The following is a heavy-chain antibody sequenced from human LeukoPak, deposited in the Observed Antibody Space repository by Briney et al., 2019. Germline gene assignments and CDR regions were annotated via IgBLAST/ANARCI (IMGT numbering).Heavy chain of an antibody. CDR3: TVITDYYFVY. J-gene: IGHJ4*02. CDR2: IWYDGSNQ. CDR1: GFTFSNYG. Sequence: PGRSLRLSCITSGFTFSNYGFHWVRQAPGKGLEWTAAIWYDGSNQYYPDSVKGRFTISRDNAKNTLYLQMNSLRAEDTAVYYCTVITDYYFVYWGQGNLVTVSS. V-gene: IGHV3-33*03. D-gene: IGHD4-17*01.